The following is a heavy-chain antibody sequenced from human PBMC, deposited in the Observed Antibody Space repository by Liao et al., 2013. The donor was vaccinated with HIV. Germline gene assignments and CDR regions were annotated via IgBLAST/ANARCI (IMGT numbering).Heavy chain of an antibody. Sequence: QVQLQESGPGLVKPSETLSLTCTVSGGSISSYYWSWIRQPAGKGLEWIGRIYTSGSTNYNPSLKSRVTMSVDTSKNQFSLKLSSVTAADTAVYYCARDKGYSYGSSVHTIDAFDIWGQGTMVTVSS. D-gene: IGHD5-18*01. CDR1: GGSISSYY. CDR2: IYTSGST. J-gene: IGHJ3*02. CDR3: ARDKGYSYGSSVHTIDAFDI. V-gene: IGHV4-4*07.